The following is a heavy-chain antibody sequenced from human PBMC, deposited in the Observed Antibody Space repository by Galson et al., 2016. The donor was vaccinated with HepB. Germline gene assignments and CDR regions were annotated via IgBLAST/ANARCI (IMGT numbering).Heavy chain of an antibody. D-gene: IGHD1-26*01. J-gene: IGHJ6*03. V-gene: IGHV1-2*06. CDR1: GYTFTGYYF. CDR3: ARDKGEAGGQHYFYMDV. Sequence: SVKVSCKASGYTFTGYYFMYWVRQAPGQGLEWIGRINPNTGGTNYAQKFQGRVTMTRDTSISTAYMDLTRLTDEDTAVYYCARDKGEAGGQHYFYMDVWGKETTVTVSS. CDR2: INPNTGGT.